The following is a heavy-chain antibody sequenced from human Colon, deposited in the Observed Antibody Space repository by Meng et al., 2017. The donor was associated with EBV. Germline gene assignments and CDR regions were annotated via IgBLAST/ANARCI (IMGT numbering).Heavy chain of an antibody. Sequence: VVLEESGPGLVGPSATRSLTWAVSGGFISSVDWWTWVCQFPGKGLEWIGEIYHSGSTNYNPSLKSRVTISVDKSKNQFSLKLTSVTAADTAVYYCARGGYYSFDYWGQRTLVTVSS. CDR1: GGFISSVDW. D-gene: IGHD5-18*01. J-gene: IGHJ4*02. CDR2: IYHSGST. V-gene: IGHV4-4*02. CDR3: ARGGYYSFDY.